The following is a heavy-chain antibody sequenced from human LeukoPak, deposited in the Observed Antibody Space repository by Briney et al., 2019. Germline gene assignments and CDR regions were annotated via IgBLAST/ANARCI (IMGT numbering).Heavy chain of an antibody. V-gene: IGHV1-18*01. CDR3: ARHGLLWFGESKPLDY. J-gene: IGHJ4*02. CDR1: GYTFTSYG. CDR2: ISAYNGNT. D-gene: IGHD3-10*01. Sequence: GASVKVSCKASGYTFTSYGISWVRQAPGQGLEWMGWISAYNGNTNYAQKLQGRVTMTTDTSTSTAYMELRSLRSDDTAVYYCARHGLLWFGESKPLDYWGQGTLVTVSS.